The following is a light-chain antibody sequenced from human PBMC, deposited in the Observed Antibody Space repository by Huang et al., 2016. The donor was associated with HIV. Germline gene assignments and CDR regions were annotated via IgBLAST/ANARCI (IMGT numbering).Light chain of an antibody. CDR3: MQALQTPFT. CDR1: QSLQQSNGYIY. J-gene: IGKJ5*01. CDR2: LGS. Sequence: DIVMTQSPLSLPVTPGEPASISCRSSQSLQQSNGYIYLDWYLQKPGQSPQLLLELGSDRASGVPDRFSGSGTGADFTLKISRVEAEDVGVYYCMQALQTPFTFGQGTRLEIK. V-gene: IGKV2-28*01.